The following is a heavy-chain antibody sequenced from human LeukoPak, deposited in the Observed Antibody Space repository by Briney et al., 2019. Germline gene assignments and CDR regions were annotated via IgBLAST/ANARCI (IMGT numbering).Heavy chain of an antibody. CDR2: STDKASGYRT. CDR1: GFILSDHY. J-gene: IGHJ3*01. D-gene: IGHD3-10*01. Sequence: GGSLRLSCATSGFILSDHYMDWVRQVPGKGMEWIGRSTDKASGYRTVYAASVSGRFTVSRDESKNSLYLQMNSLGTEDTALYYCVRGFHSFDVWGQGTLVIVSS. CDR3: VRGFHSFDV. V-gene: IGHV3-72*01.